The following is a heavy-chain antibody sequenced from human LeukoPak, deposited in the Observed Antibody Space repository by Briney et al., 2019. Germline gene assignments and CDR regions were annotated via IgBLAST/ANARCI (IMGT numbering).Heavy chain of an antibody. J-gene: IGHJ5*02. CDR3: AREGGTNWFDP. CDR1: GFTFSDYY. D-gene: IGHD2-8*01. Sequence: PGGSLRLSCAASGFTFSDYYMSWIRQAPGKGLEWVSYIRSSGSSTDYADSVKGRFTISRDNAKNSLCLQMNSLRAEDTAVYYCAREGGTNWFDPWGQGTLVTVSS. V-gene: IGHV3-11*06. CDR2: IRSSGSST.